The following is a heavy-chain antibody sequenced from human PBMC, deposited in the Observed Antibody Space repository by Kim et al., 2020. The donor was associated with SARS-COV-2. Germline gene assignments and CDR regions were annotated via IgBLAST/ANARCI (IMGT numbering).Heavy chain of an antibody. Sequence: GGSLRLSCAASGFTFSSYGMHWVRQAPGKGLEWVAVISYDGSNKYYADSVKGRFTTSRDNSKNTLYLQMNSLRAEDTAVYYCAKDPPGPYSSSSYNWFDPWGQGTLVTVSS. CDR1: GFTFSSYG. CDR2: ISYDGSNK. J-gene: IGHJ5*02. CDR3: AKDPPGPYSSSSYNWFDP. V-gene: IGHV3-30*18. D-gene: IGHD6-6*01.